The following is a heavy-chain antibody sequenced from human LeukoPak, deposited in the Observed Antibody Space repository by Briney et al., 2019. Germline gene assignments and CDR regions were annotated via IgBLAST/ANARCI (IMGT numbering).Heavy chain of an antibody. J-gene: IGHJ6*02. CDR2: IYYSGST. V-gene: IGHV4-59*01. D-gene: IGHD1-26*01. CDR1: GGSISSYY. Sequence: SETLSLTCTVSGGSISSYYWSWIRQPPGKGLEWIGYIYYSGSTNYNPSLKSRVTISVDTSKNQFSLKLSSVTAADTAVYYCARVTRSGSYYYYYGMDVWGQGTTVTVSS. CDR3: ARVTRSGSYYYYYGMDV.